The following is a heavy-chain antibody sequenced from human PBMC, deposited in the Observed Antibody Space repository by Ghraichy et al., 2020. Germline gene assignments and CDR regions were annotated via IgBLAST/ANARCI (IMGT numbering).Heavy chain of an antibody. Sequence: ASVKVSCKASGYTFTGYYMHWVRQAPGQGLEWMGWINPNSGGTNYAQKFQCWVTMTRDTSISTAYMELSRMRSDDTAVYYCAREPSMVRGVTDYGMDVWGQGTTVTVSS. CDR2: INPNSGGT. CDR3: AREPSMVRGVTDYGMDV. CDR1: GYTFTGYY. D-gene: IGHD3-10*01. V-gene: IGHV1-2*04. J-gene: IGHJ6*02.